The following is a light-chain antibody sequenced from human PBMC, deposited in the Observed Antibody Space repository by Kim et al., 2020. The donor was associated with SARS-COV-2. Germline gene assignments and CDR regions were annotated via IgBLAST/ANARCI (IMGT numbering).Light chain of an antibody. V-gene: IGKV3-20*01. CDR3: QRYGSAPG. J-gene: IGKJ4*01. CDR2: GAA. CDR1: QSVNSIC. Sequence: SPGERATLSGRASQSVNSICLAGYQQKPGQTPRLLIYGAASRATGIPGRFSGSGSGTDFTLTISRLEPEDFAVYYCQRYGSAPGFGGGTKVDIK.